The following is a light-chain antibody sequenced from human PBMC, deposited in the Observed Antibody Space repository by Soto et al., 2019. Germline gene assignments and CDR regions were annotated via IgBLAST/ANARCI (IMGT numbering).Light chain of an antibody. J-gene: IGKJ1*01. Sequence: EIVMTQSPATLSVSPGERATLSCRASQSVSSNLAWYQQKPGQAPRLLIYGASTRATGIPARFSGSGSLTEFTLTISSLQSEDFAVSYCQHYNNWPRTFGQGTKVEIK. CDR1: QSVSSN. V-gene: IGKV3-15*01. CDR2: GAS. CDR3: QHYNNWPRT.